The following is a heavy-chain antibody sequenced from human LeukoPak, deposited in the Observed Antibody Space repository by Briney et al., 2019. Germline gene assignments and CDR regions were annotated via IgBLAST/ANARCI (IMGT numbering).Heavy chain of an antibody. Sequence: SETLSLTCAVYGGSFSGYYWSWIRQPPGKGLEWIGEINHSGSTNYNPSLKSRVTISVDTSKNQFSLKLGSVTAADTAVYYCARRITGTKNAFDIWGHGTMVTVSS. D-gene: IGHD1-7*01. CDR1: GGSFSGYY. J-gene: IGHJ3*02. V-gene: IGHV4-34*01. CDR3: ARRITGTKNAFDI. CDR2: INHSGST.